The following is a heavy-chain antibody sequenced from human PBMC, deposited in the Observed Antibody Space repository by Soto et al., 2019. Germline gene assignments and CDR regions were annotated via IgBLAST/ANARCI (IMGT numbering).Heavy chain of an antibody. Sequence: KASETLSLTCDVSGYAISSGFYWAWIRQPPGKRLEWIGNIYFTGTTSYNPSLKTRVTMSVDTSKNQFSLRLSSVTAADTAVFYCARVRRIGMSGSPGDSWGQGTPVTVSS. J-gene: IGHJ4*02. CDR1: GYAISSGFY. CDR3: ARVRRIGMSGSPGDS. V-gene: IGHV4-38-2*01. D-gene: IGHD3-10*01. CDR2: IYFTGTT.